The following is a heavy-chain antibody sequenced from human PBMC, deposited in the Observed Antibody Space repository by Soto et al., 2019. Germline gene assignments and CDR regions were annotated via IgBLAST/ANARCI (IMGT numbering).Heavy chain of an antibody. J-gene: IGHJ4*02. D-gene: IGHD6-13*01. CDR2: ISYDGIKK. Sequence: QVQLVESGGGVVQPGRSLRLSCAASGFTFSSHSMHWVRQTPGKGLEWVAVISYDGIKKYYADSVKGRFTISRDNPKNAQDLQMNSLRPEDTAVYYCATYRSSWSAFDYWGQGSLVTVSS. V-gene: IGHV3-30-3*01. CDR1: GFTFSSHS. CDR3: ATYRSSWSAFDY.